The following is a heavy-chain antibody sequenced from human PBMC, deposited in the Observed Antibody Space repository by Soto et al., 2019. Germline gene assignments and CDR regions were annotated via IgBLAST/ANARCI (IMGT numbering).Heavy chain of an antibody. CDR1: GYSFTSYW. Sequence: GESLQISCQASGYSFTSYWISCVRQVPGKGLEWLGKIDPEDSYSDYSPSFEGHVTFSIDTSMNTAFLHWTSLKASDTAMYYCARHTALLPFESWGEGTLVTVSS. J-gene: IGHJ4*02. D-gene: IGHD5-18*01. V-gene: IGHV5-10-1*01. CDR3: ARHTALLPFES. CDR2: IDPEDSYS.